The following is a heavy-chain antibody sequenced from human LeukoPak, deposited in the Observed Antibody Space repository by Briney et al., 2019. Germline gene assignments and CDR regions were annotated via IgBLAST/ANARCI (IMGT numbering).Heavy chain of an antibody. J-gene: IGHJ1*01. V-gene: IGHV4-59*08. D-gene: IGHD3-22*01. Sequence: SETLSLTCTVSGGSISSYYWRWIRKPPGKGLGWSGYIYYSGSTNYNPSLKSRVTISVDTSKNQFSLKLSSVTAADTAVYYCARGVSYYDSSGYYNEYFQHWGQGTLVTVSS. CDR2: IYYSGST. CDR1: GGSISSYY. CDR3: ARGVSYYDSSGYYNEYFQH.